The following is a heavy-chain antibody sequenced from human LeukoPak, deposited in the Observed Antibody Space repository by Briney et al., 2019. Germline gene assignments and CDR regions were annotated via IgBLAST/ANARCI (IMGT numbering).Heavy chain of an antibody. Sequence: ETLSLTCAVYGGXFSGYYWSXXRQPPGKGLEXXXEXNHSGSTNYNPSLKSRVTISVDTSKNQFSLKLSSVTAADTAVYYCARGRYDYVWGSYRLYYFDYWGQGTLVTVSS. D-gene: IGHD3-16*02. CDR2: XNHSGST. CDR1: GGXFSGYY. J-gene: IGHJ4*02. CDR3: ARGRYDYVWGSYRLYYFDY. V-gene: IGHV4-34*01.